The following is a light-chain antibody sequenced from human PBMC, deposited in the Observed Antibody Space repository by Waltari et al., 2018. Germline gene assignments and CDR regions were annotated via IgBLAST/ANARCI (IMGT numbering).Light chain of an antibody. CDR2: AAS. J-gene: IGKJ1*01. CDR1: QRISTS. CDR3: QQSYNTPRT. V-gene: IGKV1-39*01. Sequence: DFQMTQSPSSLSASVGDRVTITCRASQRISTSLNWYQQRPGKAPKLLIYAASTLQSGVPSRFSGSGSGTDFTLTISSLQPEDFASYYCQQSYNTPRTFGQGTKVENK.